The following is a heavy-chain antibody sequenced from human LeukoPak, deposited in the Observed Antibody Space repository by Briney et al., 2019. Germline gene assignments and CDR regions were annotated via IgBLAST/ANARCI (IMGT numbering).Heavy chain of an antibody. V-gene: IGHV4-59*08. CDR1: GGSISSYY. CDR3: ARNVKDAFDI. CDR2: IYYSGGT. J-gene: IGHJ3*02. Sequence: ASETLSLTCTVSGGSISSYYWSWIRQPPGKGLEWIGYIYYSGGTNYNPSLKSRVTISVDTSKNQFSLKLSSVTAADTAVYYCARNVKDAFDIWGQGTMVTVSS.